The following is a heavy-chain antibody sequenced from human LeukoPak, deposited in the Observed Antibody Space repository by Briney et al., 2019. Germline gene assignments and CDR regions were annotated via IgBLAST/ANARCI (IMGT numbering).Heavy chain of an antibody. Sequence: SETLSLTCTVSGGSISSYYWSWIRQPPGKGLEWIGYIYTSGSTNYNPSLKSRVTISVDTSKNQSSLKLSSVTAADTAVYYCARSYSSSPYYYMDVWGKGTTVTVSS. J-gene: IGHJ6*03. CDR1: GGSISSYY. D-gene: IGHD6-6*01. CDR2: IYTSGST. V-gene: IGHV4-4*09. CDR3: ARSYSSSPYYYMDV.